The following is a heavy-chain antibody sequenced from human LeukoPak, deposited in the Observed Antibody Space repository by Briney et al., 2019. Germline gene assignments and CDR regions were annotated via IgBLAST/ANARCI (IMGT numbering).Heavy chain of an antibody. CDR2: INHSGST. CDR1: GGSFGGYY. CDR3: AREGPTIVAGCAFDI. J-gene: IGHJ3*02. V-gene: IGHV4-34*01. Sequence: SETLSLTCAVYGGSFGGYYWSWIRQPPGKGLEWIGEINHSGSTNYNPSLKSRVTMSVDTSKNQFSLKLSSVTAADTAVYYCAREGPTIVAGCAFDIWGQGTMVTVSS. D-gene: IGHD6-19*01.